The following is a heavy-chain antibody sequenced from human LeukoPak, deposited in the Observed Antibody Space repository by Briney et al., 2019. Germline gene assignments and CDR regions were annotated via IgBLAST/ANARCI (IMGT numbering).Heavy chain of an antibody. CDR3: ARDTVGAPDY. D-gene: IGHD1-26*01. V-gene: IGHV3-48*01. Sequence: PGRSLRLSCTGSGFTFSSHTMNWVRQAPGKGLEWLSYIASGSGTIYYADSVKGRFTISRDNAKNSLYLQMNSLRVDDTAVYYCARDTVGAPDYWGQGTLVTVSS. J-gene: IGHJ4*02. CDR1: GFTFSSHT. CDR2: IASGSGTI.